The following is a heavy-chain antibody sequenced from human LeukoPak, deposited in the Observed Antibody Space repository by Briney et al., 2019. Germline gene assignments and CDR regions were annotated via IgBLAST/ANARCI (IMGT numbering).Heavy chain of an antibody. V-gene: IGHV3-15*07. D-gene: IGHD3-10*01. CDR3: TTGIDDGGGY. CDR2: IKNKNEGGAS. Sequence: GGSLRLSCVVSGLTFENVWMNWVRQAPGKGLGWDGRIKNKNEGGASHYAASVKDRFSTSRDDSRATLFLQMNSLKIEDTGVYYCTTGIDDGGGYWGQGTQVTVSS. J-gene: IGHJ4*02. CDR1: GLTFENVW.